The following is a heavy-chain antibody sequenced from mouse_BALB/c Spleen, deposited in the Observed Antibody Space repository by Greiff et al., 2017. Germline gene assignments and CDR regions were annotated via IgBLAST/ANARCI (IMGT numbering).Heavy chain of an antibody. CDR3: ARGRDDGYYGAWFAD. Sequence: VKVVESGPGLVAPSQSLSITCTVSGFSFTGYGVNWVRQPPGKGLEWLGMLWGDGSTDYNSALKSRLSISKDNSKSHVIYKMNSLQTDDTARYYCARGRDDGYYGAWFADWGQGTLVTVSA. J-gene: IGHJ3*01. CDR2: LWGDGST. D-gene: IGHD2-3*01. V-gene: IGHV2-6-7*01. CDR1: GFSFTGYG.